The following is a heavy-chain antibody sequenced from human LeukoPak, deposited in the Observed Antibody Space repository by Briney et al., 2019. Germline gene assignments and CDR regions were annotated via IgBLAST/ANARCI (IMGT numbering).Heavy chain of an antibody. CDR2: ISSSGGTI. CDR1: GFTFSSYE. V-gene: IGHV3-48*03. Sequence: GGSLRLSCAASGFTFSSYEMNWVRQAPGKGLEWVSYISSSGGTIYYADSVKGRFTISRDNAKNSLYLQMNSLRAEDTAVYYCAIGTNFDYWGQGTLVTVSS. D-gene: IGHD1-1*01. CDR3: AIGTNFDY. J-gene: IGHJ4*02.